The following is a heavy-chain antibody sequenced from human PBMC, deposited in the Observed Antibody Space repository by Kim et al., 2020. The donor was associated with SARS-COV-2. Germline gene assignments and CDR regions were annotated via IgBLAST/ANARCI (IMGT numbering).Heavy chain of an antibody. J-gene: IGHJ3*02. CDR3: ARECSSTSCYDAFDI. Sequence: TVKNRITINPDTAKNQFSLQLTSVTPKDTAVYYCARECSSTSCYDAFDIWGQGTMVTVSS. D-gene: IGHD2-2*01. V-gene: IGHV6-1*01.